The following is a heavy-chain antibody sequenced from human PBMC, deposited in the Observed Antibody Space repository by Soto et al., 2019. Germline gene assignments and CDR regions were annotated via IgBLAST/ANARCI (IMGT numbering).Heavy chain of an antibody. V-gene: IGHV1-2*04. J-gene: IGHJ6*02. CDR1: GYTFTGYY. CDR2: INPNSGGT. CDR3: ARDLSSITIFGVVIIGYGMDV. Sequence: ASVKVSCKASGYTFTGYYMHWVRQAPGQGLEWMGWINPNSGGTNYAQKFQGWVTMTRDTSISTAYMELSRLRSDDTAVYYCARDLSSITIFGVVIIGYGMDVWGQGTTVTVSS. D-gene: IGHD3-3*01.